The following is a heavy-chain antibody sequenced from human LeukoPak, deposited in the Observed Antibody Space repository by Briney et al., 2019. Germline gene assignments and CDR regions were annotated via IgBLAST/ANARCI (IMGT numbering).Heavy chain of an antibody. V-gene: IGHV1-69*13. CDR2: IIPIFGTA. D-gene: IGHD1-1*01. CDR3: ARVARYRDYYCMDV. J-gene: IGHJ6*03. CDR1: GGTFSSYA. Sequence: GASVKVSCKASGGTFSSYAISWVRQAPGQGLEWMGGIIPIFGTANYAQKFQGRVTITADESTSTAYMELSSLRSEDTAVYYCARVARYRDYYCMDVWGKGTTVTISS.